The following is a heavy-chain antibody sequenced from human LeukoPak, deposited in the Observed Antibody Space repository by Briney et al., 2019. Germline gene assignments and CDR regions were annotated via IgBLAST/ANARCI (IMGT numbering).Heavy chain of an antibody. V-gene: IGHV3-33*01. CDR2: IWYDGSNK. J-gene: IGHJ4*02. CDR3: ARDVFSIAAAGTGMGY. CDR1: GFTFSSYG. Sequence: GRSLRLSCAASGFTFSSYGMDWVRQAPGKGLEWVAVIWYDGSNKYYADSVKGRFTISRDNSKNTLYLQMNSLRAEDTAVYYCARDVFSIAAAGTGMGYWGQGTLVTVSS. D-gene: IGHD6-13*01.